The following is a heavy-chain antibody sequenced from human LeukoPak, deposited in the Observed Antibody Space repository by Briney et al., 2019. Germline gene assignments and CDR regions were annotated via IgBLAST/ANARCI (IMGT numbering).Heavy chain of an antibody. V-gene: IGHV4-39*07. D-gene: IGHD2-15*01. CDR1: GGSISSSSYY. CDR2: IYYSGST. Sequence: PSETLSLTCTVSGGSISSSSYYWGWIRQPPGKGLEWIGSIYYSGSTYYNPSLKSRVTISVDTSKNQFSLKLSSVTAADTAVYYCARGVAEVDYWGQGTLVTVSS. J-gene: IGHJ4*02. CDR3: ARGVAEVDY.